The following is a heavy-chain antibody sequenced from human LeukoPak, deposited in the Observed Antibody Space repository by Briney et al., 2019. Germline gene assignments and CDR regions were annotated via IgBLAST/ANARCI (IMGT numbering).Heavy chain of an antibody. J-gene: IGHJ4*02. CDR1: GGSISSGGYY. V-gene: IGHV4-30-2*01. CDR2: IYHSGST. Sequence: TLSLTCTVSGGSISSGGYYWSWIRQPPGKGLEWIGYIYHSGSTYYNPSLKSRVTISVDRSKNQFSLKLSSVTAADTAVYYCARAISDDYGGNSVLVFIDYWGQGTLVTVSS. CDR3: ARAISDDYGGNSVLVFIDY. D-gene: IGHD4-23*01.